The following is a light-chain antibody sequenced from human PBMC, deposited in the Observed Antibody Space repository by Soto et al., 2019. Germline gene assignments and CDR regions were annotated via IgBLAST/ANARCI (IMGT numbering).Light chain of an antibody. CDR3: AAWDDSLNGLYV. CDR1: SSNIGSNT. J-gene: IGLJ1*01. Sequence: QSALTQPPSASGTPGQRVTISCSGSSSNIGSNTVNWYQQLPGTAPKLLIHSNNQRPSGVPDRFSGSKSGTSASLAISGLQSEDEADYYCAAWDDSLNGLYVFGTGTKVNVL. CDR2: SNN. V-gene: IGLV1-44*01.